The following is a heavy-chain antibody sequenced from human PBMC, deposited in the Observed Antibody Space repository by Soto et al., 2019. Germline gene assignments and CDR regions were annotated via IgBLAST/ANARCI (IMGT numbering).Heavy chain of an antibody. CDR3: ARQKGY. V-gene: IGHV5-51*01. Sequence: GESLKISCNASGYTFTDAWIGWVRQMPGKGLEWMGIVYPGDSQTRYNPSFQGQITISADKSITTDYLQWTSLKASDSAMYYCARQKGYSGQGTLVTVSS. CDR2: VYPGDSQT. J-gene: IGHJ4*02. CDR1: GYTFTDAW.